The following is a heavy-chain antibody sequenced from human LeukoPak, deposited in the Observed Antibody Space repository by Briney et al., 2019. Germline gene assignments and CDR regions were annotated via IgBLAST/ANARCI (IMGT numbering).Heavy chain of an antibody. D-gene: IGHD1-26*01. Sequence: ASVKVSCKASGYTFTSYAMHWVRQAPGQRLEWMGWIIVGNGNTKYSQKLQGRVTITRDTSASTTYMELSSLRSEDTAVYYCARDEATEGYYYFDYWGQGTLVTVSS. V-gene: IGHV1-3*01. J-gene: IGHJ4*02. CDR1: GYTFTSYA. CDR2: IIVGNGNT. CDR3: ARDEATEGYYYFDY.